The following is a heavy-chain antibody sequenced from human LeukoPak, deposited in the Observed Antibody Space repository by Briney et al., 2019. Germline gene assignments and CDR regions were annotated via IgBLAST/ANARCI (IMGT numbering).Heavy chain of an antibody. CDR1: GFTLSRYS. D-gene: IGHD3-10*01. CDR2: ISSSSSYI. V-gene: IGHV3-21*01. J-gene: IGHJ3*02. CDR3: ARSRYYGSKNDAFDI. Sequence: GGSLRLSCAASGFTLSRYSMNWVRPAPGKGLEWVSSISSSSSYIYYADSVKGRFTISRDNAKNSLYLQMNSLRAEDTAVYYCARSRYYGSKNDAFDIWGQGTMVTVSS.